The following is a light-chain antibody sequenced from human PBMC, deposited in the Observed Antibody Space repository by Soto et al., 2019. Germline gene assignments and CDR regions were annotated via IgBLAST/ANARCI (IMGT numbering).Light chain of an antibody. CDR1: QSVASLY. CDR2: GAF. V-gene: IGKV3-20*01. CDR3: QQYGRSPIT. J-gene: IGKJ5*01. Sequence: EIVLTQSPGTLSLSPGERSTLSGRGSQSVASLYLAWYQQRHGQAPRVXIYGAFNRATGIPVRFSGSGAGTDCTRTISGLEPEDVAVDYCQQYGRSPITFGQGTRLEIK.